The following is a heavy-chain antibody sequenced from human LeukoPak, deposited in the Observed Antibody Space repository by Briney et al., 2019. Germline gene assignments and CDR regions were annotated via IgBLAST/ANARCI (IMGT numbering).Heavy chain of an antibody. V-gene: IGHV3-21*01. D-gene: IGHD1-26*01. J-gene: IGHJ4*02. CDR1: GFTFSNYS. Sequence: GGSLRLSCAASGFTFSNYSMNWVRQAPGKGLEWVSSISSDSNYIYYADSIQGRFTISRDNAENSLYLQMNGLRAEDTAVYYCATLQLGPTTNYWGQGTLVTVSS. CDR3: ATLQLGPTTNY. CDR2: ISSDSNYI.